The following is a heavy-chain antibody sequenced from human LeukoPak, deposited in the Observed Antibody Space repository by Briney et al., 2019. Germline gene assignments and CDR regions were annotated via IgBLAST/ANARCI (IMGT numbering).Heavy chain of an antibody. V-gene: IGHV1-69*05. CDR3: ARDRQQLVLGWFDP. D-gene: IGHD6-13*01. J-gene: IGHJ5*02. CDR2: IIPIFGTA. Sequence: ASVKVSCKASGGTFSSYAISWVRQAPGQGLEWMGRIIPIFGTANYAQKLQGRVTMTTDTSTSTAYMELRSLRSDDTAVYYCARDRQQLVLGWFDPWGQGTLVTVSS. CDR1: GGTFSSYA.